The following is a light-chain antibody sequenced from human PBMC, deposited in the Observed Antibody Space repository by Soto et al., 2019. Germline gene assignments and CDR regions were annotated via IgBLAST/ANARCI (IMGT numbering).Light chain of an antibody. Sequence: EIVLTQSPGTLSLSPGERDTLSCRASQSVSYYLAWYQQKPGQAPRLLIYEASSRATGVPDRFSGSGSGTDFTLTINRLEPEDFAVYCCQHCQRCGVSPPLTVCGGTMVDI. CDR3: QHCQRCGVSPPLT. J-gene: IGKJ4*01. CDR2: EAS. V-gene: IGKV3-20*01. CDR1: QSVSYY.